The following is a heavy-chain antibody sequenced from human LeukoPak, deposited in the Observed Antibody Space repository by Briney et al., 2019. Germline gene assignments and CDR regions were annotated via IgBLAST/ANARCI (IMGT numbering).Heavy chain of an antibody. CDR2: INPNSGGT. Sequence: ASVKVSCKASGYTFTGYYMHWVRQAPGQGLEWMGWINPNSGGTNYAQKFQGRVTMTRDTSIGTAYMELRSLKSDDTAVYYCARGRDWNYAFDYWGQGTLVTVSS. J-gene: IGHJ4*02. V-gene: IGHV1-2*02. CDR1: GYTFTGYY. CDR3: ARGRDWNYAFDY. D-gene: IGHD1-7*01.